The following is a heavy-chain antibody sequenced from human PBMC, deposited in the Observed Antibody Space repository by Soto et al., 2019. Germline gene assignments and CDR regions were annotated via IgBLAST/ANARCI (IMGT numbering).Heavy chain of an antibody. CDR1: GYTFTSYS. V-gene: IGHV1-3*01. CDR3: AREHDFWSNYCFDY. J-gene: IGHJ4*02. CDR2: INAGNGNT. Sequence: QVQLVQSGAEVKKPGASVKVSCEASGYTFTSYSIHWVRQAPGQRLEWMGWINAGNGNTKSSQKFQGRVTITSDTSASTAYMELSRLRSEDTAVYYCAREHDFWSNYCFDYWGQGTLVTVSS. D-gene: IGHD3-3*01.